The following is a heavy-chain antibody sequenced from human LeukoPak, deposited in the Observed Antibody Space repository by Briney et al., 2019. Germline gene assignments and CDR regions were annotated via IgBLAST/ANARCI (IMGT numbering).Heavy chain of an antibody. J-gene: IGHJ4*02. Sequence: SETLSLTCTVSGGSISSSSYYWGWIRQPPGKGLEWIGSIYYSGSTYYNPSLKSRVTISVDTSKNQFSLKLSSVTAADTAAYYCASQRYSSGWYLVYWGQGTLVTVSS. D-gene: IGHD6-19*01. CDR1: GGSISSSSYY. CDR2: IYYSGST. CDR3: ASQRYSSGWYLVY. V-gene: IGHV4-39*01.